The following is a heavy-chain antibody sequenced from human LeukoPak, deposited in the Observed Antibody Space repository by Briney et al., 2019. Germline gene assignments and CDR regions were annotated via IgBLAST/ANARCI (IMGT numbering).Heavy chain of an antibody. J-gene: IGHJ4*02. V-gene: IGHV3-23*01. D-gene: IGHD3-22*01. CDR2: ITGNGVTT. Sequence: GGSLRLSCAASGFTFSSYAMSWVRQAPGKGLTWVTGITGNGVTTYYADSVKGRFTISRDNSKNTLYLQMNSLRAADTAVYYCARRDYSDSSDYFPLFDYWGQGTLVTVSS. CDR3: ARRDYSDSSDYFPLFDY. CDR1: GFTFSSYA.